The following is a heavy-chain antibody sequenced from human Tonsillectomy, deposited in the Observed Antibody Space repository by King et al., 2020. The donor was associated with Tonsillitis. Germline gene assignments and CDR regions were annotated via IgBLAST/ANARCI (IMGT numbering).Heavy chain of an antibody. D-gene: IGHD4-17*01. V-gene: IGHV4-59*01. CDR3: ARDSWGPGYGDYGEYFQH. CDR1: GGSISSYY. CDR2: IYYSGST. J-gene: IGHJ1*01. Sequence: QLQLQESGPGLVKPSETLSLTCTVSGGSISSYYWSWIRQPPGKGLEWIGYIYYSGSTNYNPSLKSRVTISVDTSKNQFSLKLSSVTAADTAVYYCARDSWGPGYGDYGEYFQHWGQGTLFTVSS.